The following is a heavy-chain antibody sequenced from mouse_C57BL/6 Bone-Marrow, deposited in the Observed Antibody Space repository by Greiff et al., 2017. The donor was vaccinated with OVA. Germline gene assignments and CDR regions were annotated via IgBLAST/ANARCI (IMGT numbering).Heavy chain of an antibody. D-gene: IGHD2-4*01. CDR2: IRSKSNNYAT. CDR3: VSPRDYEGFAY. V-gene: IGHV10-1*01. J-gene: IGHJ3*01. CDR1: GFSFNTYA. Sequence: EVQLVESGGGLVQPKGSLKLSCAASGFSFNTYAMNWVRQAPGKSLEWVARIRSKSNNYATYYADSVKDRFTISRDDSESMLYLQMNNLKTEDTAMYYCVSPRDYEGFAYWGQGTLVTVSA.